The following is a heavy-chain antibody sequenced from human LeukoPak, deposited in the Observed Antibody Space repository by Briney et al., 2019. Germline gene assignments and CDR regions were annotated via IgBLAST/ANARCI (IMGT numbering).Heavy chain of an antibody. J-gene: IGHJ5*02. CDR3: ARAAPGMFDP. Sequence: GGSLRLSCAASGFTLSSYEMSWVRQAPGKGLEWVSYISGSGRTIYYIDSVNGRLTIARDNANNPLYLQMTSLRVEDTAIYYWARAAPGMFDPWGQGTLVTVSS. CDR2: ISGSGRTI. V-gene: IGHV3-48*03. CDR1: GFTLSSYE.